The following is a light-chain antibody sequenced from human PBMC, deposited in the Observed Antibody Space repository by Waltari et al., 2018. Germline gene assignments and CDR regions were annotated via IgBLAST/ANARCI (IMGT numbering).Light chain of an antibody. CDR1: NLGDKY. Sequence: SYELTQPPSVSVSPGQTASITCSGENLGDKYACWYQQTPGQSPLLVIYQDSKRPSGLPERFSGSNSDNTATLTISGTQAMDEADYYCQAWDSSTAVFGGGTKLTVL. CDR3: QAWDSSTAV. V-gene: IGLV3-1*01. CDR2: QDS. J-gene: IGLJ2*01.